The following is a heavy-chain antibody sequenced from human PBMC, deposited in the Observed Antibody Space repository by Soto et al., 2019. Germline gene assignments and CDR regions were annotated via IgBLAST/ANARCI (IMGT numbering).Heavy chain of an antibody. Sequence: AAVKVSCKASGYTFTSYGISWVRQAPGQGLEWMGWISAYNGNTNHAQKLQGRVTMTTDTSTSTAYMELRSLRSDDTAVYYCARIAAAGTEFDYCGQRTLFTVSS. CDR2: ISAYNGNT. CDR3: ARIAAAGTEFDY. J-gene: IGHJ4*02. V-gene: IGHV1-18*01. CDR1: GYTFTSYG. D-gene: IGHD6-13*01.